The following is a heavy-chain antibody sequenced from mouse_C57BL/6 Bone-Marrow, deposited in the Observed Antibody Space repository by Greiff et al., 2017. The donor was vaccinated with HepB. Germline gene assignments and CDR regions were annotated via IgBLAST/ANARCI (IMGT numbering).Heavy chain of an antibody. CDR2: IDPSDSYT. Sequence: VQLQQPGAELVKPGASVKLSCKASGYTFTSYWMQWVNQRPGQGLEWIGEIDPSDSYTNYNQKFKGKATLTVDTSSSTAYMQLSSLTSEDSAVYYCARPYGNYLYYFDYWGQGTTLTVAS. CDR3: ARPYGNYLYYFDY. J-gene: IGHJ2*01. D-gene: IGHD2-1*01. CDR1: GYTFTSYW. V-gene: IGHV1-50*01.